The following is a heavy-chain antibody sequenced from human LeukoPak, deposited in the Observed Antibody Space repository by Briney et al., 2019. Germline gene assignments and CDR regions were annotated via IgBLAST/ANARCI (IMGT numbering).Heavy chain of an antibody. Sequence: GASVKVSCKASGYIFTGQFIHWVRQAPGQGLEWMAMYNPNSGDTTFSQRFQGRVTMTRDTSINTAYMDLNRLRPDDTAVYYCVRSPTSGTYYNRPYYFDYWGQGTLVTVSS. V-gene: IGHV1-2*02. CDR3: VRSPTSGTYYNRPYYFDY. CDR2: YNPNSGDT. D-gene: IGHD3-10*01. J-gene: IGHJ4*02. CDR1: GYIFTGQF.